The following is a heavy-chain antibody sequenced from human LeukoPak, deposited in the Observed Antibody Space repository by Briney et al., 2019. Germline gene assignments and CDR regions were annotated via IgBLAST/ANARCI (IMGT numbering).Heavy chain of an antibody. Sequence: ASVKVSSKASGYTFTIYGIRWVRPAPGQGLEWMGWISAYNGNTNYAQKLQGRVTMPTDTSTSTAYMELRSLRSDDTAVYYCARGQVGAAYSFWGQGTLVTVSS. CDR3: ARGQVGAAYSF. D-gene: IGHD1-26*01. V-gene: IGHV1-18*01. CDR1: GYTFTIYG. J-gene: IGHJ4*02. CDR2: ISAYNGNT.